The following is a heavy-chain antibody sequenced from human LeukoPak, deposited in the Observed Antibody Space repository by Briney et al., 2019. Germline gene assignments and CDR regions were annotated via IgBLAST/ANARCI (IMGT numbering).Heavy chain of an antibody. CDR1: GYSFTSYW. CDR3: ASFSAPYYYDSSGYYWVGDY. CDR2: IYPGDSDT. Sequence: GESLKISCKGSGYSFTSYWIGRVRQMPGKGLEWMGIIYPGDSDTRYSPSFQGQVTISADKSISTAYLQWSSLKASDTAMYYCASFSAPYYYDSSGYYWVGDYWGQGTLVTVSS. J-gene: IGHJ4*02. V-gene: IGHV5-51*01. D-gene: IGHD3-22*01.